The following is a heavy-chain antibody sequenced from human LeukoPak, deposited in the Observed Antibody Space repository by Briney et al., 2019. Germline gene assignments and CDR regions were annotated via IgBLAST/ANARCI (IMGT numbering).Heavy chain of an antibody. D-gene: IGHD2-2*01. J-gene: IGHJ4*02. Sequence: GGSLRLSCAASGFTFSSYSMNWVRQAPGKGLEWVSSISSSSTYIYYADSVRGRFTTSRDNAKNSLYLQMNSLRAEDTAMYYCARDVAVSSTAEFDYWGQGTLVTVSS. CDR2: ISSSSTYI. CDR3: ARDVAVSSTAEFDY. CDR1: GFTFSSYS. V-gene: IGHV3-21*01.